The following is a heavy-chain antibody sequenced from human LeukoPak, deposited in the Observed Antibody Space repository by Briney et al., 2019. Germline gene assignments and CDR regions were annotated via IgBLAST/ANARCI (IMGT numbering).Heavy chain of an antibody. V-gene: IGHV3-21*01. D-gene: IGHD3-22*01. J-gene: IGHJ4*02. CDR3: ARVSYYYDSSGYYDFDY. CDR2: ISSSSSYI. CDR1: GFTFSSYS. Sequence: GGSLRLSCAASGFTFSSYSMNWVRQAPGKGLEWVSSISSSSSYIYYADSVKGRFTISRDNAKNSLYLQMNSLRAEDTAVYYCARVSYYYDSSGYYDFDYWGQGTLVTVSS.